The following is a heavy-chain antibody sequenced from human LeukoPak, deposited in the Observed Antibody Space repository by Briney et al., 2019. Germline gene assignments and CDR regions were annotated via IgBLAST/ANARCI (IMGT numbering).Heavy chain of an antibody. CDR2: IKQDGSEK. D-gene: IGHD1-26*01. J-gene: IGHJ4*02. Sequence: GGSLGLSCAASGFTFSSYWMSWVRQAPGKGLEWVANIKQDGSEKYYVDSVKGRFTISRDNSRNTLYLQMNRLRAEDTAIYYCAKERESYFEFDLWGQGTLVTVSS. V-gene: IGHV3-7*03. CDR1: GFTFSSYW. CDR3: AKERESYFEFDL.